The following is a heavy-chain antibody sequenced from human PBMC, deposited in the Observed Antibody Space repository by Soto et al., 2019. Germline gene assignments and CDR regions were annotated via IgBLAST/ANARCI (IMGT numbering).Heavy chain of an antibody. D-gene: IGHD2-2*01. CDR3: ARDPSPGYCSSTSCRIWSGYDY. J-gene: IGHJ4*02. CDR1: GFTFSSYS. V-gene: IGHV3-21*01. Sequence: GGSLRLSCAASGFTFSSYSMNWVRQAPGKGLEWVSSISSSSSYIYYADSVKGRFTISRDNAKNSLYLQMNSLRAEDTAVYYCARDPSPGYCSSTSCRIWSGYDYWGQGTLVTVSS. CDR2: ISSSSSYI.